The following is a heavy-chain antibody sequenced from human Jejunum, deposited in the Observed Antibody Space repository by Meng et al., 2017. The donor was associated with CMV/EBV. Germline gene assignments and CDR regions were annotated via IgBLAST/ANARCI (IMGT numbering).Heavy chain of an antibody. CDR3: AKDQAGGYYDFRSGFDY. CDR2: IAYDGSNK. CDR1: FPSQG. Sequence: FPSQGMHWVRQAPGKGLEWVAFIAYDGSNKYYADSVKGRFTISRDNSKNTLDLQMNSLRVEDTAVYYCAKDQAGGYYDFRSGFDYWGQGTLVTVSS. V-gene: IGHV3-30*02. J-gene: IGHJ4*02. D-gene: IGHD3-3*01.